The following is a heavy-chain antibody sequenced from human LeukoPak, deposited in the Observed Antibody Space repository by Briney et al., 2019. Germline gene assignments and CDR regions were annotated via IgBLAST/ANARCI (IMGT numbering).Heavy chain of an antibody. J-gene: IGHJ4*02. D-gene: IGHD3-22*01. CDR1: GFTFGDYA. V-gene: IGHV3-74*01. CDR2: IDPDWSTT. CDR3: ARSFSGSRGY. Sequence: GGSLRLSCTASGFTSGFTFGDYAMSWVRQAPGKGLVWVSRIDPDWSTTNYAASVEGRFTISRDNAKNTVYLQMNSLRAEDTAMYYCARSFSGSRGYWGQGTLVTVSS.